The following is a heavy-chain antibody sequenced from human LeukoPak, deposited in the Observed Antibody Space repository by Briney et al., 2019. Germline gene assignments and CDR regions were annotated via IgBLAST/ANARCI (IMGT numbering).Heavy chain of an antibody. CDR3: ARNRGDPSYFDY. V-gene: IGHV3-21*01. D-gene: IGHD4-17*01. J-gene: IGHJ4*02. CDR1: GFTFNGYS. CDR2: ISTSSSYI. Sequence: PGGSLRLSCTASGFTFNGYSRNWVRQAPGKGLEWVSSISTSSSYIYYADSVKGRFTISRNNPKNSLYLQMNSLRAEDTAVYYCARNRGDPSYFDYWGQGTLVTVSS.